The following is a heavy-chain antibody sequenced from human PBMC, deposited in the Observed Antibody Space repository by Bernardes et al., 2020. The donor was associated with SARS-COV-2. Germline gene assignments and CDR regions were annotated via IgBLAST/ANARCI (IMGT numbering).Heavy chain of an antibody. CDR1: GYTLTALS. D-gene: IGHD4-17*01. V-gene: IGHV1-24*01. CDR3: ARRRYGDFGVDV. J-gene: IGHJ6*02. Sequence: ASVKVSCKVSGYTLTALSMHWVRQAPGKGLEWMGGFDPEDGETIYAQKFQGRVTMTEDTSTDTAYMELSSLRSEDTAVYYCARRRYGDFGVDVWGQGTTVTVSS. CDR2: FDPEDGET.